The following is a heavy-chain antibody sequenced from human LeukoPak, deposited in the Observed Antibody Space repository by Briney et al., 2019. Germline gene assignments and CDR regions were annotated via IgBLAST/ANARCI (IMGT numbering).Heavy chain of an antibody. J-gene: IGHJ4*02. CDR3: ARQSGDGSCSY. D-gene: IGHD2-15*01. CDR2: IYYSGST. V-gene: IGHV4-39*01. Sequence: PSETLSLTCTVSGGSISSSSYYWGWIRQPPGKGLEWIGSIYYSGSTYYNPSLKSRVTISVDTSKNQSSLKLSSVTAADTAVYYCARQSGDGSCSYWGQGTLVTVSS. CDR1: GGSISSSSYY.